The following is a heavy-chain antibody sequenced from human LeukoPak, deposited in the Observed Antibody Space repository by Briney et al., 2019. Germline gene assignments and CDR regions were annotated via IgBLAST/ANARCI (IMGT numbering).Heavy chain of an antibody. Sequence: GASVKVSCKASGYTFTSYAMHWVRQAPGQRLEWMGWINAGNGNTKYSQKFQGRVTITRDTSASTAYMELSSLRSEDTAVYYCARESSYYSSGWYMIEYYFDYWGQGTLVIVSS. CDR1: GYTFTSYA. D-gene: IGHD6-19*01. V-gene: IGHV1-3*01. CDR2: INAGNGNT. J-gene: IGHJ4*02. CDR3: ARESSYYSSGWYMIEYYFDY.